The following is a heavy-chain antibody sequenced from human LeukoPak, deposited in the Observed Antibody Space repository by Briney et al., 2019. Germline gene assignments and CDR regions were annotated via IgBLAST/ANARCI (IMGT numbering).Heavy chain of an antibody. CDR1: GFTFSSYA. D-gene: IGHD6-19*01. V-gene: IGHV3-30-3*01. J-gene: IGHJ4*02. CDR3: AREGIAVDFDY. Sequence: GGSLRLSCAASGFTFSSYAMHWVRQAPGKGLEWVAVISYDGSNKYYADSVKGRFTISRDNSKNTLYLQMNSLRAEDTAVYYCAREGIAVDFDYWGQGTLVTASS. CDR2: ISYDGSNK.